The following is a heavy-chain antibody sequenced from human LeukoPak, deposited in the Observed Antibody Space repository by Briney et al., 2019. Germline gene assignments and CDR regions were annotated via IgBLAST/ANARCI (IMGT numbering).Heavy chain of an antibody. D-gene: IGHD1-26*01. J-gene: IGHJ4*02. CDR2: IYTSGST. V-gene: IGHV4-4*09. Sequence: SETLSLTCTVSGGSISSYYWSWIRQPPGKGLEWIGYIYTSGSTNYNPSLKSRVTISVDTSKNQFSLKLSSVTAADTAVYYCPRLIVGATYYFDYWGQGTLVTVSS. CDR1: GGSISSYY. CDR3: PRLIVGATYYFDY.